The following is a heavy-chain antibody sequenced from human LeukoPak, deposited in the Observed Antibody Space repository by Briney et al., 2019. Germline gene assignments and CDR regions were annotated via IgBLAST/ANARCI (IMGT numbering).Heavy chain of an antibody. CDR2: INKSGST. CDR3: ARNSAYSTSSGFNA. V-gene: IGHV4-34*01. D-gene: IGHD6-6*01. J-gene: IGHJ4*02. Sequence: SETLSLTCAVYGGSFNGYFWTWIRQPLGKGLEWIGKINKSGSTNYNPSLKSRVTMSIDTSRNQISLRLTSVTAADTGVYYCARNSAYSTSSGFNAWGQGTLVTVSS. CDR1: GGSFNGYF.